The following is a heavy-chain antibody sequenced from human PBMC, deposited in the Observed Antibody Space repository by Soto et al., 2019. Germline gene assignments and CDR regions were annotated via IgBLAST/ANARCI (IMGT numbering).Heavy chain of an antibody. CDR3: AKEGLGDSSGWPTIDY. J-gene: IGHJ4*02. D-gene: IGHD6-19*01. CDR2: ISGSGGST. CDR1: GFTFSSYA. Sequence: GGSLRLSCAASGFTFSSYAMSWVRQAPGKGLEWVSAISGSGGSTYYADSVKGRFTISRDNSKNTLYLQMNSLRAEDTAVYYCAKEGLGDSSGWPTIDYWGQGTLVTVSS. V-gene: IGHV3-23*01.